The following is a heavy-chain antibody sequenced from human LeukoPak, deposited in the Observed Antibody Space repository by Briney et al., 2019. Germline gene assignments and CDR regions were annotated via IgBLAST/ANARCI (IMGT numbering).Heavy chain of an antibody. CDR3: ATSVMRLAPSEPYTNYYYYYGMDV. CDR1: GYTLTELS. D-gene: IGHD3-16*01. CDR2: FDPEDGET. Sequence: ASVKVSCKVSGYTLTELSMHWVRQAPGKGLEWMEGFDPEDGETIYAQKFQGRVTMTEDTSTDTAYMELSSLRSEDTAVYYCATSVMRLAPSEPYTNYYYYYGMDVWGQGTTVTVSS. J-gene: IGHJ6*02. V-gene: IGHV1-24*01.